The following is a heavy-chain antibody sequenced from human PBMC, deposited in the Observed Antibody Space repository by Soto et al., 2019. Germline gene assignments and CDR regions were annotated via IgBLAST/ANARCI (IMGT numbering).Heavy chain of an antibody. CDR3: ARVVVDSGKAFDP. D-gene: IGHD1-26*01. J-gene: IGHJ5*02. CDR2: ISISSLTI. V-gene: IGHV3-48*02. CDR1: GFPFRSDN. Sequence: EVQLVESGGGLVQPGGSVRLACAASGFPFRSDNMNWVRQAPGKGLEWVSYISISSLTISYADSVRGRFTISRDNAKNSLYLQMNNLRDEDTAVYYCARVVVDSGKAFDPWGQGTLVTVSS.